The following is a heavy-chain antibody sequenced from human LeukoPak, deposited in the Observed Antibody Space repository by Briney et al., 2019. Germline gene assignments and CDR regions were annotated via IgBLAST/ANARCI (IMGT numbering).Heavy chain of an antibody. CDR1: GFTFSSYG. CDR3: ARDSSIAYGSGRISWFDP. D-gene: IGHD3-10*01. V-gene: IGHV3-74*01. J-gene: IGHJ5*02. CDR2: IYGDGSGT. Sequence: GRSLRLSCAASGFTFSSYGMHWVRQAPGKGPVWVSRIYGDGSGTSYADSVKGRFIISRDNAKNTLYLQMNSLRVEDTAVYYCARDSSIAYGSGRISWFDPWGQGTLVSVSS.